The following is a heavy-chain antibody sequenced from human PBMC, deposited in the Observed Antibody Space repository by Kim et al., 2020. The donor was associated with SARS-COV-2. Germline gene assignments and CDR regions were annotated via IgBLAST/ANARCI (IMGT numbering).Heavy chain of an antibody. CDR2: IYYSGNT. CDR1: NGSISSGGYY. Sequence: SETLSLTCTVSNGSISSGGYYWSWIRQHPEKGLEWIGSIYYSGNTYTNPSLKSRLTISVNSSQNQFSLRLNSVTAADTAVYYCARRRHYFAFWGQGTLVTVSS. CDR3: ARRRHYFAF. V-gene: IGHV4-31*03. J-gene: IGHJ4*02.